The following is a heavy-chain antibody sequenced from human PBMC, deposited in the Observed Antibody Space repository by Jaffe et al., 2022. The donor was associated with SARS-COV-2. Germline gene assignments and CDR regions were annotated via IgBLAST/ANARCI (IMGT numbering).Heavy chain of an antibody. CDR3: SRDVAYDSSWIDYYYYMDV. V-gene: IGHV3-49*03. CDR2: IRSKTFSGAT. D-gene: IGHD6-13*01. Sequence: EVQLVESGGGLVQPGRSLRLSCTGSGFTFGDYAMSWFRQAPGKGLEWVGFIRSKTFSGATGYAASVKGRFAISRDDSKSIAYLQMNSLKTEDTAVYYCSRDVAYDSSWIDYYYYMDVWGRGTTVTVSS. J-gene: IGHJ6*03. CDR1: GFTFGDYA.